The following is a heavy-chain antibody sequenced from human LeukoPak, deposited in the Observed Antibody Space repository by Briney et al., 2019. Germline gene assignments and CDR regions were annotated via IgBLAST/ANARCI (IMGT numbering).Heavy chain of an antibody. CDR2: INPNSGGT. D-gene: IGHD2-21*02. V-gene: IGHV1-2*02. J-gene: IGHJ3*02. Sequence: ASVKVSCKASGYTFTGYYMHWVRQAPGQGLEWMGWINPNSGGTNYAQKFQGRVTMNRDTSISTAYMELSRLRSDDTAVYYCARVGCGGDCFRTDAFDIWGQGTMVTVSS. CDR1: GYTFTGYY. CDR3: ARVGCGGDCFRTDAFDI.